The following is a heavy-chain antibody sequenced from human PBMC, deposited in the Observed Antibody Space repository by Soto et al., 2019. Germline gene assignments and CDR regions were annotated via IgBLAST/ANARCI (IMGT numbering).Heavy chain of an antibody. D-gene: IGHD3-9*01. V-gene: IGHV4-39*01. CDR2: IYYSGST. CDR3: ARHQYEILTGFDY. J-gene: IGHJ4*02. Sequence: QLQLQESGPGLVKPSETLSLTCTVSGGSISRSSYYWGWIRQPPGKGLEWIGSIYYSGSTYYNPSLTSRVTISVDTSKNQFSLKLSSVTAADTAVYYCARHQYEILTGFDYWGQGTLVAVSS. CDR1: GGSISRSSYY.